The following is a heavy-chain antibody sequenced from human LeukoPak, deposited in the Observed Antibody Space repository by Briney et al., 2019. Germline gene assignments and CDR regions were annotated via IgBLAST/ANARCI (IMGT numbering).Heavy chain of an antibody. CDR2: INENGDST. J-gene: IGHJ4*02. D-gene: IGHD1-26*01. CDR3: AKAGWSWYFDS. CDR1: GFTFSSYA. Sequence: GGSLRLSCAASGFTFSSYAMTWVRQAPGKGLEWVSGINENGDSTYYADSARRRFTISRDNYKSMLYLQMSSLGAEDTAVYYCAKAGWSWYFDSWGQGTLVTVSS. V-gene: IGHV3-23*01.